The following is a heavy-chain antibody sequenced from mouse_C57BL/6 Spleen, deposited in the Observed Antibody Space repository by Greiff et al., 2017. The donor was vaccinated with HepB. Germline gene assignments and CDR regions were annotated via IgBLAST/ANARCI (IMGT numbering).Heavy chain of an antibody. V-gene: IGHV1-59*01. J-gene: IGHJ4*01. D-gene: IGHD1-1*01. CDR1: GYAFTSYW. CDR2: IDPSDSYT. Sequence: VQLQQPGAELVRPGTSVKLSCKASGYAFTSYWMHWVKQRPGQGLEWIGVIDPSDSYTNYNQKFKGKATLTVDTSSSTAYMQLSSLTSEDSAVYYCARREGYYGSSLYYAMDYWGQGTSVTVSS. CDR3: ARREGYYGSSLYYAMDY.